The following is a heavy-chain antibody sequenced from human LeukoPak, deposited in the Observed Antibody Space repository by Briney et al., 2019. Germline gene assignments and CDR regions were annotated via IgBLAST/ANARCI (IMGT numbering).Heavy chain of an antibody. J-gene: IGHJ6*03. CDR2: IYRSGST. CDR1: GYSISSGYY. Sequence: SETLSLTCAVSGYSISSGYYWGWIRQPPGKGLEWIGSIYRSGSTYYNPSLKSRVTISVDTSKNQFSLKLSSVTAADTAVYYCARDLPYRADYYYYMDVWGKGTTVTVSS. V-gene: IGHV4-38-2*02. CDR3: ARDLPYRADYYYYMDV.